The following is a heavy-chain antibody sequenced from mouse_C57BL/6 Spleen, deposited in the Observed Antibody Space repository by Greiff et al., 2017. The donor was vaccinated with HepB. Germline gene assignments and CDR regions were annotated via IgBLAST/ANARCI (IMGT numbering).Heavy chain of an antibody. V-gene: IGHV2-2*01. CDR2: IWSGGST. D-gene: IGHD2-4*01. Sequence: VKLMESGPGLVQPSQSLSITCTVSGFSLTSYGVHWVRQSPGKGLEWLGVIWSGGSTDYNAAFISRLSISKDNSKSQVFFKMNSLQADDTAIYYCARRGDYDGDAMDYWGQGTSVTVSS. J-gene: IGHJ4*01. CDR1: GFSLTSYG. CDR3: ARRGDYDGDAMDY.